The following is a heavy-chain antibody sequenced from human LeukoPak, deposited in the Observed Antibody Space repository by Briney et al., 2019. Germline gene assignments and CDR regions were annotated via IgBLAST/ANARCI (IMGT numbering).Heavy chain of an antibody. D-gene: IGHD6-19*01. J-gene: IGHJ4*02. CDR2: INYSGGT. Sequence: SETLSLTCAVFGGSFSGYYWSWIRQPPGKGLEWIGEINYSGGTNYSPSLKSRVTMSVDTSKNQFSLKLSSVAAADTAVYYCARGKVVAGTPGQNSWDSWGQGTLVTVSS. V-gene: IGHV4-34*01. CDR3: ARGKVVAGTPGQNSWDS. CDR1: GGSFSGYY.